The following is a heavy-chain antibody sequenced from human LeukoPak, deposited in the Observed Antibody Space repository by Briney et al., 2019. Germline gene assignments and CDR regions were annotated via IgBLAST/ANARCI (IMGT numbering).Heavy chain of an antibody. J-gene: IGHJ4*02. Sequence: PSGTLSLTCAVSGDSISTNNWYNWVRQAPGKGLEWVSYISSTGSTIYYADPVKGRFTISRDNAKNSLYLQMNSLRAEDTAVYYCAKQGAGIRDWGQGTLVTVSS. D-gene: IGHD6-19*01. CDR1: GDSISTNN. V-gene: IGHV3-48*01. CDR3: AKQGAGIRD. CDR2: ISSTGSTI.